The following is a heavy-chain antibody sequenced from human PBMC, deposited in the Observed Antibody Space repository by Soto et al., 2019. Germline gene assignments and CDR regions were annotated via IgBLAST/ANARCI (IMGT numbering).Heavy chain of an antibody. V-gene: IGHV4-4*07. D-gene: IGHD3-3*01. Sequence: PSETLSLTCSVSGGTISGYYWTWIRQPAGKGLEWIGRIYSSGNTKYNPSLQIRVTMSLDTSNNQFSLILTSVTAADTAVYYCARGQRFSGWFDPWGQGTLVTVSS. CDR2: IYSSGNT. CDR3: ARGQRFSGWFDP. CDR1: GGTISGYY. J-gene: IGHJ5*02.